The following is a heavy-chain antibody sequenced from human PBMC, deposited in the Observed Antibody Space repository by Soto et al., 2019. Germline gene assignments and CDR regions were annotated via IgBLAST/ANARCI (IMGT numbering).Heavy chain of an antibody. CDR3: ATASGYDYEPFDY. CDR2: IYYSGNT. V-gene: IGHV4-59*01. CDR1: CGSMSSYY. D-gene: IGHD5-12*01. J-gene: IGHJ4*02. Sequence: SETLSLTCTVSCGSMSSYYWSWIRQPPGKGLEWIGYIYYSGNTNYNPSLKSRVTISVDTSKNQFSLKLSSVTAADTALYYCATASGYDYEPFDYWGQGTLVTVSS.